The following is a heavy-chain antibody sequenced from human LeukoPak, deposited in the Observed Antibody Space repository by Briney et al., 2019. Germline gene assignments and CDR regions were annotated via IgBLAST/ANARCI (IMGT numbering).Heavy chain of an antibody. J-gene: IGHJ4*02. V-gene: IGHV4-34*01. CDR1: GGSFSGYY. Sequence: SETLSLTCAVYGGSFSGYYWSWIRQPPGKGLEWIGEINHSGSTNYNPSLKSRVTISVDTSKNQFSLKLSSVTAADTAVYYCARSYSGSYLPFDYWGQGTLVTVS. D-gene: IGHD1-26*01. CDR2: INHSGST. CDR3: ARSYSGSYLPFDY.